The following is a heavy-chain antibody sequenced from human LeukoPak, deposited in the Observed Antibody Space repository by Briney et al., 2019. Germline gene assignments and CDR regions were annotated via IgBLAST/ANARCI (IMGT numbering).Heavy chain of an antibody. D-gene: IGHD6-13*01. J-gene: IGHJ4*02. Sequence: GASVKVSCKASGYTFTSYDINWVRQATGQGLEWVGWMNPNSGNTGYAQKFQGRVTITRSTAISTAYMELSSLRSGDTAVYYCARDLRTDSRNWAAFDYWGQGTLVTVSS. CDR2: MNPNSGNT. CDR1: GYTFTSYD. CDR3: ARDLRTDSRNWAAFDY. V-gene: IGHV1-8*03.